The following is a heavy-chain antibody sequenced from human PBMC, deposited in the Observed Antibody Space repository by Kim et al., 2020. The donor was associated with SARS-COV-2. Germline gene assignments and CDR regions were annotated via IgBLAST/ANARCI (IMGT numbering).Heavy chain of an antibody. CDR3: TTAGAVVVVAATKD. D-gene: IGHD2-15*01. Sequence: AAPVKGRFTISRDDSKNTLYLQMNSLKTEDTAVYYCTTAGAVVVVAATKDWGQGTLVTVSS. J-gene: IGHJ4*02. V-gene: IGHV3-15*01.